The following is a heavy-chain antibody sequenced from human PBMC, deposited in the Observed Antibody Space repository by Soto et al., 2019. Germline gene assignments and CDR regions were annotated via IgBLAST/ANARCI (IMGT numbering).Heavy chain of an antibody. J-gene: IGHJ4*02. Sequence: QITLKESGPTLVKPTQPLTLTCSFSGFSLSTTGVGVGWIRQSPGKALEWLAIIYWDNDKRYSPSLKSRVTITKDTSKNQVVLTVTNMHPVDTGTYYCARSLWFGELHWGQGALVNVSS. V-gene: IGHV2-5*02. CDR3: ARSLWFGELH. CDR1: GFSLSTTGVG. CDR2: IYWDNDK. D-gene: IGHD3-10*01.